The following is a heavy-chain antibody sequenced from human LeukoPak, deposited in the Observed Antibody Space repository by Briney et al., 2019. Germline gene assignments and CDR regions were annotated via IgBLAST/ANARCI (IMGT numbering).Heavy chain of an antibody. CDR1: GFTFSSYA. CDR3: AKDRAGLGHFDY. D-gene: IGHD6-19*01. J-gene: IGHJ4*02. Sequence: GGSLRLSCAASGFTFSSYAMSWVRQAPGKGLEWVSATSGSGGSTYYADSVKGRFTISRDNSKNTLYLQMNSLRAEDTAVYYCAKDRAGLGHFDYWGQGTLVTVSS. V-gene: IGHV3-23*01. CDR2: TSGSGGST.